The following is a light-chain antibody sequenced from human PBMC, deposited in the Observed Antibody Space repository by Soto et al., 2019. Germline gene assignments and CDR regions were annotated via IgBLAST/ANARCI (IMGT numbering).Light chain of an antibody. Sequence: IELTQSPCALSLTTGDRATLSCMASQSVSSSYLAWYQQKPGQAPRLLIYGASSRATGIPDRFSGSGSGTDFTLTISSLQSEDFAVYSCQQYNDWPPTFGHGTRLEIK. CDR2: GAS. CDR3: QQYNDWPPT. V-gene: IGKV3-20*01. CDR1: QSVSSSY. J-gene: IGKJ5*01.